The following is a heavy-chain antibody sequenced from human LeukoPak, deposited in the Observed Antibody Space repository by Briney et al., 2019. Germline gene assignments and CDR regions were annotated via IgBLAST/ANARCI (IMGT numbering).Heavy chain of an antibody. J-gene: IGHJ4*02. CDR3: ARQARPGIAVAPPDY. CDR2: IYPGDSDT. D-gene: IGHD6-19*01. V-gene: IGHV5-51*01. Sequence: GESLKISCKGSGYSFTSYWIGWVRQMPGKGLEWMGIIYPGDSDTRYSPSFQGRVTISADKSISTAYLQWSSLKASDTAMYYCARQARPGIAVAPPDYWGQGTLVTVSS. CDR1: GYSFTSYW.